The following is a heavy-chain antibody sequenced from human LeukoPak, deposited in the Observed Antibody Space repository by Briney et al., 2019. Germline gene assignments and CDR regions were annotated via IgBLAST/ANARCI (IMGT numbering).Heavy chain of an antibody. Sequence: SETLSLTCTVSGGSISGYYWSWIRQPPGKGLEWIGYIYYSGTTSYNPSLNSRVTLSVDTSKNQFSLKLSSVTAADTAVYYCASAVGGSYSYWGQGSLVTVSP. V-gene: IGHV4-59*01. CDR2: IYYSGTT. CDR1: GGSISGYY. D-gene: IGHD1-26*01. J-gene: IGHJ4*02. CDR3: ASAVGGSYSY.